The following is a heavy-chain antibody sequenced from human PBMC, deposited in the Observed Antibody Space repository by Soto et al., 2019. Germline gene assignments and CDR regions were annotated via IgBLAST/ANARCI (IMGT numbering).Heavy chain of an antibody. CDR2: IKQDGSEK. V-gene: IGHV3-7*01. Sequence: GGSLRLSCAASGFTFSSYWMTWVRQAPGKGLEWVANIKQDGSEKYYVDSVRGRFTMSRDNAKNSLYLQMNSLRAEDTAVYYCARVVGATQMDFDYWGQGTLVTVS. D-gene: IGHD1-26*01. CDR1: GFTFSSYW. J-gene: IGHJ4*02. CDR3: ARVVGATQMDFDY.